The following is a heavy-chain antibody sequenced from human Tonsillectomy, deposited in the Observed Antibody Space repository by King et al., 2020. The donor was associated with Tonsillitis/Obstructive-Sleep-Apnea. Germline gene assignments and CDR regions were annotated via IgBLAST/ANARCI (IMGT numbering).Heavy chain of an antibody. Sequence: VQLVESGGGLVQPGGSLRLSCAASGFTFSSYWMSWVRQAPGKGLEWVANIKEDGSEKYYVDSVKGRFTISRDNAKNSLYLQMNSLRAEDTAVYYCARVLDYFDCSGYRDFDVWGQGTMVTVSS. D-gene: IGHD3-22*01. CDR1: GFTFSSYW. CDR2: IKEDGSEK. J-gene: IGHJ3*01. CDR3: ARVLDYFDCSGYRDFDV. V-gene: IGHV3-7*01.